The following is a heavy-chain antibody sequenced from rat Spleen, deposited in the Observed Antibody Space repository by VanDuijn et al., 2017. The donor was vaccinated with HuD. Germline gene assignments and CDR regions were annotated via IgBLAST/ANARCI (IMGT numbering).Heavy chain of an antibody. D-gene: IGHD1-11*01. CDR3: TTPIYGGYGEGWFAY. V-gene: IGHV5-20*01. J-gene: IGHJ3*01. CDR1: GFTFSNYG. CDR2: ISYDGGST. Sequence: EVQLVESGGGLVQPGRSMKLSCAASGFTFSNYGMAWVRQAPKRGLEWVAYISYDGGSTYLRDSVKGRFTISRDNAKNTLYLQMDSLRSEDTATYYCTTPIYGGYGEGWFAYWGQGTLVTVSS.